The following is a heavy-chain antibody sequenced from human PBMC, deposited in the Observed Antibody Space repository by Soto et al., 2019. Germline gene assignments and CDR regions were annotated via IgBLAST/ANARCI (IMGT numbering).Heavy chain of an antibody. CDR2: ISYSATP. V-gene: IGHV4-59*01. CDR1: GDSLSAYF. Sequence: SETLSLTCTVSGDSLSAYFWSWIRQPPGKGLEWIGYISYSATPNYNPALKSRVIISVDTSKNQFSLKLNSVTAADTALYYCARGSVGSGWKFDFWGQGILVTVSS. CDR3: ARGSVGSGWKFDF. J-gene: IGHJ4*02. D-gene: IGHD3-22*01.